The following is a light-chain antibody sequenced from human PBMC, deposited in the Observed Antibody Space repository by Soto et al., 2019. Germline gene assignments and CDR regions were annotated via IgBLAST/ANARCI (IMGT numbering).Light chain of an antibody. CDR2: DVN. J-gene: IGLJ1*01. CDR3: KSYAGSNTYV. Sequence: QSVLTQPRSVSGSPGQSVTISCTGSSSDVGGSNHVSWYQHHPGKAPKFMIYDVNKRPSGVPDRFSGSKSGNTASLTISDLQAADEADYFCKSYAGSNTYVFGSGTKVTVL. V-gene: IGLV2-11*01. CDR1: SSDVGGSNH.